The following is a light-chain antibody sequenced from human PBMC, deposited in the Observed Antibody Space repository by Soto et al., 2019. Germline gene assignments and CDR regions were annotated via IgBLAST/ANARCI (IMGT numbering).Light chain of an antibody. CDR3: SSYTSSSTVV. J-gene: IGLJ2*01. CDR2: DVS. V-gene: IGLV2-14*01. Sequence: QSALTQPASVCGSAGQSITISCTGTSSDVGGYNYVSWYQQHPGKAPKLMIYDVSNRPSGVSNRFSGSKSGNTASLTISGLQAEDEADYYCSSYTSSSTVVFGGGTKLTVL. CDR1: SSDVGGYNY.